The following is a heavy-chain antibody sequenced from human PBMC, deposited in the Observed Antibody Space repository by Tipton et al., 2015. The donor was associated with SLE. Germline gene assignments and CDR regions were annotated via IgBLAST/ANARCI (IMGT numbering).Heavy chain of an antibody. CDR3: ARRRREGGSVWPYDYWVWYYDY. J-gene: IGHJ4*01. CDR2: INDSGSS. D-gene: IGHD6-19*01. CDR1: GGSFSGYY. V-gene: IGHV4-34*01. Sequence: TLSLTCAVYGGSFSGYYWSWIRQSPDKGLEWIGEINDSGSSNYNASLESRVTISVDRSVNQFSLRLASVTAADTAVYFCARRRREGGSVWPYDYWVWYYDYWGHGVLVTVSS.